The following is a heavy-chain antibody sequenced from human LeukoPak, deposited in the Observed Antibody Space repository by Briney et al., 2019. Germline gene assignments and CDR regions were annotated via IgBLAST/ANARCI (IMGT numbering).Heavy chain of an antibody. CDR3: ARSITMVRGVIAGVCDY. D-gene: IGHD3-10*01. J-gene: IGHJ4*02. Sequence: SETLSLTCTVSGGSISSSSYYWGWIRQPPGKGLEGIVSIYYSGSTYYNPSLKSRVTISVDTSKNQFSLKLSSMTAADTAVYYCARSITMVRGVIAGVCDYWGQGTLVTVSS. V-gene: IGHV4-39*01. CDR1: GGSISSSSYY. CDR2: IYYSGST.